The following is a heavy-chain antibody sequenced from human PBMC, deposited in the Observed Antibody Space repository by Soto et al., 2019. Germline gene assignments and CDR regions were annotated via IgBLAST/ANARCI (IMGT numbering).Heavy chain of an antibody. D-gene: IGHD1-26*01. Sequence: GGSLRLSCAASGFTFSSYAMHCVRQAPGKGLEWVAVISYDGSNKYYADSVKGRFTISRDNSKNTLYLQMNSLRAEDTAVYYCARDEGYSGSYYAFDIWGQGTMVTVSS. CDR3: ARDEGYSGSYYAFDI. V-gene: IGHV3-30*04. CDR1: GFTFSSYA. CDR2: ISYDGSNK. J-gene: IGHJ3*02.